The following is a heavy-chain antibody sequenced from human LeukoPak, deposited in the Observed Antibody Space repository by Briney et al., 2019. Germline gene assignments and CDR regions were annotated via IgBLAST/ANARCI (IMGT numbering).Heavy chain of an antibody. Sequence: PGGSLRLSCAASGFTFSSYSMNWVRQAPGKGLEWVSSISSSSSYIYYADSVKGRFTISRDNAKNSLYLQMNSLRAEDTAVYYCARERGNFGVVYDAFDIWGQGTMVTVSS. CDR1: GFTFSSYS. V-gene: IGHV3-21*01. J-gene: IGHJ3*02. CDR3: ARERGNFGVVYDAFDI. CDR2: ISSSSSYI. D-gene: IGHD3-3*01.